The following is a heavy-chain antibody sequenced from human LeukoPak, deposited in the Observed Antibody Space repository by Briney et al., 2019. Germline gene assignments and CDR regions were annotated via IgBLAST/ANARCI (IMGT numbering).Heavy chain of an antibody. CDR3: AKDIGAAAGIYYYGMDV. D-gene: IGHD6-13*01. CDR2: ISSNGGST. V-gene: IGHV3-64*01. CDR1: GFTFSSYA. J-gene: IGHJ6*02. Sequence: GGSLRLSCAASGFTFSSYAMHWVRQAPGKGLEYVSAISSNGGSTYYANSVKGRFTISRDNAKNSLYLEMNSLRAGDTALYYCAKDIGAAAGIYYYGMDVWGQGTTVTVSS.